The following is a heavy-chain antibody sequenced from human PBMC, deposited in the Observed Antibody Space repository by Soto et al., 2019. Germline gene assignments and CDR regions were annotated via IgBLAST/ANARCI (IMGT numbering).Heavy chain of an antibody. CDR1: GGSISSSSYY. J-gene: IGHJ6*03. V-gene: IGHV4-39*07. CDR3: ARKRSDYGYYYYMDV. D-gene: IGHD4-17*01. Sequence: PSETLSLTCTVSGGSISSSSYYWGWIRQPPGKGLEWIGSIYYSGSTNYNPSLKSRVTISVDTSKNQFSLKLSSVTAADTAVYYCARKRSDYGYYYYMDVWGKGTTVTVSS. CDR2: IYYSGST.